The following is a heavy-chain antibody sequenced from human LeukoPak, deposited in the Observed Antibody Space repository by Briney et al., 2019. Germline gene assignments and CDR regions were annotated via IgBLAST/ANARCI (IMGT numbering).Heavy chain of an antibody. D-gene: IGHD4-17*01. J-gene: IGHJ4*02. Sequence: GGTVNGSCKASGGTVSSYAISWVPQSPGQGLEAMGGIIPIFGTANYAQKFQCRVTITADESTSKAYMELSSLRSEDTAVYYCARVGYGDYPVAAVDYWGQGTVVSVCS. CDR1: GGTVSSYA. CDR3: ARVGYGDYPVAAVDY. CDR2: IIPIFGTA. V-gene: IGHV1-69*01.